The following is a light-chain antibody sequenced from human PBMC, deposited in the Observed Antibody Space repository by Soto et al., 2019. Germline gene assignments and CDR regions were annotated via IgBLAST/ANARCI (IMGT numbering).Light chain of an antibody. J-gene: IGLJ1*01. CDR2: SDT. Sequence: QSALTQPPSASGTPGQRVTMSCSGGSSNIGSNTVSWYQHLPGTAPQLLIYSDTQRASGVADRFSGPKSGTSASLAISGLQSDDEADYYCAAWDDRLNGALFGTGTKVTVL. V-gene: IGLV1-44*01. CDR3: AAWDDRLNGAL. CDR1: SSNIGSNT.